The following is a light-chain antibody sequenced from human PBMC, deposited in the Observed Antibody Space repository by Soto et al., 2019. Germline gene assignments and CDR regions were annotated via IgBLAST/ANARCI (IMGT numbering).Light chain of an antibody. CDR1: SSNIGSNT. Sequence: QSVLTQPPSASGTPGQRVTISCSGSSSNIGSNTVNWYQQLPGTAPKLLIYSNSLRPSGVPDRFSGSKSGTSASLAISGLQSEDEADYFCAAWDDNLHGPVFGGGTKVTVL. J-gene: IGLJ2*01. V-gene: IGLV1-44*01. CDR3: AAWDDNLHGPV. CDR2: SNS.